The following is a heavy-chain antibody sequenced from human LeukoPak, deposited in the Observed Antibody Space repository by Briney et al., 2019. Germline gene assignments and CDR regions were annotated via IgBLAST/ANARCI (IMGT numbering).Heavy chain of an antibody. Sequence: GGSLRLSCAASGFTVSSNYMSWVRQAPGKGREWVSVIYSGGSTYYADSVKGRFTISRDNSKNTLYLQMNSLRAEDTAVYYCARHFGVVTKGVYYDYYGMDVWGQGTTVTVSS. D-gene: IGHD3-3*01. CDR2: IYSGGST. CDR1: GFTVSSNY. J-gene: IGHJ6*02. CDR3: ARHFGVVTKGVYYDYYGMDV. V-gene: IGHV3-66*04.